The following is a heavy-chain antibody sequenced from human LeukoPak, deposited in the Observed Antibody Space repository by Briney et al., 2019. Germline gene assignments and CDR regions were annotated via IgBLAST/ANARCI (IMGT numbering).Heavy chain of an antibody. CDR3: ARDQGYGYGYGDFDY. Sequence: GATVKVSCKASGGTFRSYAISWVRQAPGQGLEWMGGIIALFGTANYAQKFQGRVTITADESTSTAYMELSSLRSEDTAVYYCARDQGYGYGYGDFDYWGQGTLVTVSS. CDR2: IIALFGTA. J-gene: IGHJ4*02. CDR1: GGTFRSYA. D-gene: IGHD5-18*01. V-gene: IGHV1-69*13.